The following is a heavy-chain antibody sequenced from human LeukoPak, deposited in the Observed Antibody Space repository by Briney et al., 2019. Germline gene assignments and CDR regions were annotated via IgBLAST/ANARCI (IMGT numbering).Heavy chain of an antibody. V-gene: IGHV4-59*01. J-gene: IGHJ4*02. D-gene: IGHD3-22*01. CDR3: AGDYYDSSGYSTLGAY. CDR2: IYYSGST. Sequence: PSETLSLTCAVNGGSFNGYYWSWIRQPPGKGLEWIGSIYYSGSTNYNPSLKSRVTISVDTSKNQFSLKLSSVTAADTAVYYCAGDYYDSSGYSTLGAYWGQGTLVTVSS. CDR1: GGSFNGYY.